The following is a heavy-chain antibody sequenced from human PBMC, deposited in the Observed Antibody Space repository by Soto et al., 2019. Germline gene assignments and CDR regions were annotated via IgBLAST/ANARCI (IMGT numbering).Heavy chain of an antibody. CDR2: ISSSSSYI. CDR1: GFTFSSYI. J-gene: IGHJ4*02. CDR3: ARDLYSSSARYFDY. D-gene: IGHD6-6*01. Sequence: GGFLRLSCAASGFTFSSYIMNWVRQATGKGLEWVSSISSSSSYIYYADSVKGRFTISRDNAKNSLYLQMNSLRAEDTAVYYCARDLYSSSARYFDYWGQGTLVTVSS. V-gene: IGHV3-21*01.